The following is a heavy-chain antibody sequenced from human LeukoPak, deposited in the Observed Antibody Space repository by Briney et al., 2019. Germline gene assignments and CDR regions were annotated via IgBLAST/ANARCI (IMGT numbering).Heavy chain of an antibody. Sequence: ASVKVSCKASGYTFTSYGINWVRQASGQGLEWMGWMNPNNGNTGYAQKFQGRVTMTRDTSISTAYMELRGLRSEDTAVYYCVRDGEGVAISVNYWFDPWGQGTLVTVSS. CDR3: VRDGEGVAISVNYWFDP. D-gene: IGHD3-10*01. V-gene: IGHV1-8*02. CDR1: GYTFTSYG. CDR2: MNPNNGNT. J-gene: IGHJ5*02.